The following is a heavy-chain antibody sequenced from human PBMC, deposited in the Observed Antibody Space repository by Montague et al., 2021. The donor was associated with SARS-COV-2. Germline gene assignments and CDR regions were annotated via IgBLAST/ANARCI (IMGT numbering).Heavy chain of an antibody. CDR1: GGSFSGYF. CDR2: INLSGST. D-gene: IGHD1-26*01. CDR3: ERSGGVYTESYYLEDYYYGMDV. J-gene: IGHJ6*02. V-gene: IGHV4-34*01. Sequence: SETLSLTCTVYGGSFSGYFWCWIRLPQGKGLEWMGVINLSGSTNYNQSPKSRVPISVATSMTHFSLKLSPMTAADTAVYYCERSGGVYTESYYLEDYYYGMDVWGQGTTVTVSS.